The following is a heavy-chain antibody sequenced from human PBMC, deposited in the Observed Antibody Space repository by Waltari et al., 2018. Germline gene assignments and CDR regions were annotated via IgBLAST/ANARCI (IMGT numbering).Heavy chain of an antibody. V-gene: IGHV3-53*01. CDR1: GFTVSSNY. D-gene: IGHD3-3*01. CDR2: IYSGGRT. CDR3: ARVRYAWNFDFWSGAYNWFDP. Sequence: EVQLVESGGGLIQPGGSLRLSCAASGFTVSSNYMSWVRQAPGKGVDWVSVIYSGGRTYYADSVKGRFTIARDNSKNTLYLQMNSLGAEDTAVYYCARVRYAWNFDFWSGAYNWFDPWGQGTLVTVSS. J-gene: IGHJ5*02.